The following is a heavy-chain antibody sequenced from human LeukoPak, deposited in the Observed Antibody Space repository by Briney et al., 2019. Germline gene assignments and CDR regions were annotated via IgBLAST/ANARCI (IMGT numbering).Heavy chain of an antibody. D-gene: IGHD3-16*01. Sequence: GASVNDSCMASGYTFTGYYLHWVRQAPGQGRAWMGIINPSGCSTSYAQKFQGRVTMTRDTSTNTVYMELSSLTSEDTAVYYCASPGEKDYYFDYWGQGTLVTVSS. CDR2: INPSGCST. V-gene: IGHV1-46*01. CDR3: ASPGEKDYYFDY. CDR1: GYTFTGYY. J-gene: IGHJ4*02.